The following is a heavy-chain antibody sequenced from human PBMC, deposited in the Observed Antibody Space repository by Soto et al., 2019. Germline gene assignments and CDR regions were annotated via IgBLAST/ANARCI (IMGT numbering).Heavy chain of an antibody. D-gene: IGHD1-1*01. V-gene: IGHV3-66*01. CDR2: IYRGGDT. CDR3: ASCHWNGPNDY. J-gene: IGHJ4*02. Sequence: EVQLEESGGGLVQPGGSRRLSCAASGLTVSDNYIRWVRHAPGKGLEWVSVIYRGGDTYYADSVKGRFTISRDNSKNTVYLQMNSLRDEDTAVYYCASCHWNGPNDYWGQGTLVTVSS. CDR1: GLTVSDNY.